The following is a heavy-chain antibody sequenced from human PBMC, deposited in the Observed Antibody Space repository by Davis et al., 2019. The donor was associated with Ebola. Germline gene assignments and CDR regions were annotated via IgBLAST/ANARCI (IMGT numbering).Heavy chain of an antibody. CDR1: GYSFANWW. V-gene: IGHV5-51*01. Sequence: GESLKISCKGSGYSFANWWIGWVRQVPGKGLEWMGIIYPGDFDTRYRPSFQGQVTISVDKSISTAYLQWSSLKASDTAMYYCARPLVSAAMGAFDIWGQGTMVTVSS. D-gene: IGHD2-2*01. CDR2: IYPGDFDT. CDR3: ARPLVSAAMGAFDI. J-gene: IGHJ3*02.